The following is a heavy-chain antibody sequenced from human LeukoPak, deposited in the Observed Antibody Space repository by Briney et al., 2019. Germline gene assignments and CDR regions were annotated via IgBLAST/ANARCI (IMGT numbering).Heavy chain of an antibody. CDR1: SGSIISNNDY. V-gene: IGHV4-39*07. J-gene: IGHJ3*02. CDR2: IHYSGRT. Sequence: PSETLSLTCSVSSGSIISNNDYWGWIRQPPGKGLEWIATIHYSGRTYYNPSLKSRGTISVDTSQNQFSLKLSSVTAADTAFYYCARYIVSYPHDAFDIWGQGTMVTVSS. D-gene: IGHD1-26*01. CDR3: ARYIVSYPHDAFDI.